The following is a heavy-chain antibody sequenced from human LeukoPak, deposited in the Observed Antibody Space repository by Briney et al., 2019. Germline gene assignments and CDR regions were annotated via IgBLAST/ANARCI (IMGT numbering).Heavy chain of an antibody. CDR2: ISSSSSYI. V-gene: IGHV3-21*01. Sequence: GGSLRLSCAASGVTFSSDSMNWGREAPGKGREWCSSISSSSSYIDYADSGKGRFTISRDNAKNSLYLQMNSLRAEHTAVYYCARGVNYYYHGMDVWGQATTLTVSS. D-gene: IGHD3-3*01. CDR3: ARGVNYYYHGMDV. CDR1: GVTFSSDS. J-gene: IGHJ6*02.